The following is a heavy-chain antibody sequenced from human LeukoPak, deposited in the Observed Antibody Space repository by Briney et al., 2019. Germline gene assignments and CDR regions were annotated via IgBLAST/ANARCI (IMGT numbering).Heavy chain of an antibody. J-gene: IGHJ3*02. D-gene: IGHD2-2*01. CDR2: IKQDGSEQ. CDR3: ARSIVVVTPDAFDI. Sequence: GGSLRLSCAASGFTFSSYWMSWVRQAPGKGLEWVANIKQDGSEQYYVDSVRGRFTISRDNAKNSLYLQMNSLRAEDTAVYYCARSIVVVTPDAFDIWGQGTMVTVSS. V-gene: IGHV3-7*01. CDR1: GFTFSSYW.